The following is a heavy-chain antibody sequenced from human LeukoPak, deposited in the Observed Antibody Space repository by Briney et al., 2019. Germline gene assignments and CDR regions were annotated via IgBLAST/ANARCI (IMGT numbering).Heavy chain of an antibody. J-gene: IGHJ6*03. Sequence: GGSLRLSYAASGFTVSSNYMSWVRQAPGKGLEWVSVIYSGGSTYYADSVKGRFTISRDNAKNTLYLQMNSLRAEDTAVYYCARNHYYYYMDVWGKGTTVTVSS. CDR2: IYSGGST. CDR3: ARNHYYYYMDV. V-gene: IGHV3-53*01. CDR1: GFTVSSNY.